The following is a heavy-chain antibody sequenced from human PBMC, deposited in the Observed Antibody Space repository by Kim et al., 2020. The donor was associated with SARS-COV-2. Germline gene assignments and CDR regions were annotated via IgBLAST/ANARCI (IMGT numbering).Heavy chain of an antibody. D-gene: IGHD2-15*01. V-gene: IGHV6-1*01. CDR3: SSRIIGGGGFDN. CDR2: TYRRAKWYF. J-gene: IGHJ4*02. Sequence: SQTLSLTCVIFGDTVSNNNGAWNWIRQSPSRGLEWLGRTYRRAKWYFEYAVSVKSRVTINPDTSKNQFSLHLSSVTPDDTAIYYCSSRIIGGGGFDNWGQGTLVTLPS. CDR1: GDTVSNNNGA.